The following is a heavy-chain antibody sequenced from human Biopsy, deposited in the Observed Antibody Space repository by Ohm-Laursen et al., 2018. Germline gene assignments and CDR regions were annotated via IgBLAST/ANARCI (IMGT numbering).Heavy chain of an antibody. V-gene: IGHV4-31*03. D-gene: IGHD3-9*01. Sequence: TLSLTCSVSGASVKTSGYFWAWIRQRPGKGLEWIGYISYNERTHYNPSLTSRLAISFDTSNNRISLQLRYVSVADTAAYYCVREPKTGTAEAWYFDLWGRGSPVTVPS. CDR2: ISYNERT. CDR1: GASVKTSGYF. J-gene: IGHJ2*01. CDR3: VREPKTGTAEAWYFDL.